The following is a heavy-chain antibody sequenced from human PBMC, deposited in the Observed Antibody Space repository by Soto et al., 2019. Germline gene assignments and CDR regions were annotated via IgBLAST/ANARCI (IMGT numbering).Heavy chain of an antibody. J-gene: IGHJ4*02. Sequence: GGSLRLSCSASEFTFSDHYVIWIRQPPGKGLEWIGYSSNSGSFTRYADSVKGLFSISRDNAKNSLYLQINSLRGDDTAIYYCVRSGDNYNLLDYWGQGTPVTVSS. D-gene: IGHD1-1*01. V-gene: IGHV3-11*06. CDR1: EFTFSDHY. CDR3: VRSGDNYNLLDY. CDR2: SSNSGSFT.